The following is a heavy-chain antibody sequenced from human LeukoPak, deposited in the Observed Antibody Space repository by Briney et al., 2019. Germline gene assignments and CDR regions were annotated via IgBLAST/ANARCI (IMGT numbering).Heavy chain of an antibody. J-gene: IGHJ5*02. Sequence: ASVKVSCKTPGYSFIDYYMHWVRQAPGQRLEWMGWINPNSGGTSSAQKFQGRVTMTRDTSITTVYMEVSWLTSDDTAIYYCARADRLDGGPYLIGPWRQPTLVTVSS. CDR3: ARADRLDGGPYLIGP. CDR2: INPNSGGT. V-gene: IGHV1-2*02. D-gene: IGHD2-21*01. CDR1: GYSFIDYY.